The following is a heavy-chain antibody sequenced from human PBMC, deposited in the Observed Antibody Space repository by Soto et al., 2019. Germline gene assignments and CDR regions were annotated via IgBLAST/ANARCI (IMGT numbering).Heavy chain of an antibody. J-gene: IGHJ5*02. CDR2: IYYSGST. Sequence: QVQLQESGPGLVKPSETLSLTCTVSGGSISYYYWSWIRQPPGKGLEWIGYIYYSGSTKYNPSLKSRVTISVDTSKNQCSLKLNSVTAADTAVYYCARSAADVGSWGLDWFDPWGQGTLVTVSS. D-gene: IGHD6-25*01. CDR1: GGSISYYY. CDR3: ARSAADVGSWGLDWFDP. V-gene: IGHV4-59*01.